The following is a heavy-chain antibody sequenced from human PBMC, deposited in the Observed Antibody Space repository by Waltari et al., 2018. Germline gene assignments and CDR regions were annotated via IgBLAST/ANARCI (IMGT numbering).Heavy chain of an antibody. CDR2: NNLGEIT. CDR3: VTGPRDKWVGRYSGEFFHH. CDR1: GVSLSAYF. V-gene: IGHV4-34*02. Sequence: QVQLQQWGAGLLRPSETLSLTCAVYGVSLSAYFWTLIRPSPGKGLEWIGANNLGEITYYTPLLEMRFTILLDKSKNQFSLHLDSVTAADTAVYYCVTGPRDKWVGRYSGEFFHHWGPGTLVTVSS. J-gene: IGHJ1*01. D-gene: IGHD6-19*01.